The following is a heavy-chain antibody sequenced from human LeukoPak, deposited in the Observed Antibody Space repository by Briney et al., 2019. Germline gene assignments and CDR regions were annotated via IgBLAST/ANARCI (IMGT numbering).Heavy chain of an antibody. Sequence: GTLRLSCTASGFTLSTYGMSWVRQPPGKGLEWIGNIFYSGSTYYSPSLKSRVTISLDTSRNQFSLKLNSVTAADTAVYYCAKSNGYGLVDIWGQGTMVTVSS. CDR1: GFTLSTYG. J-gene: IGHJ3*02. D-gene: IGHD3-10*01. CDR3: AKSNGYGLVDI. CDR2: IFYSGST. V-gene: IGHV4-59*12.